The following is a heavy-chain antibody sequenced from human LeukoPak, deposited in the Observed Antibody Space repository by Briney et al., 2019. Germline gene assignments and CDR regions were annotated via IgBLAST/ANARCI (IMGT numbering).Heavy chain of an antibody. CDR3: ARDLYSSSWSVFQH. Sequence: ASVKVSCKASGYTFTGYYIHWVRHAPGQGLEWMGEINPNSGGTNYAQKFQGRVTMTRDTSISTAYMELSRPTSDVTAVYYCARDLYSSSWSVFQHWGQGTLVTVSS. V-gene: IGHV1-2*02. D-gene: IGHD6-13*01. J-gene: IGHJ1*01. CDR1: GYTFTGYY. CDR2: INPNSGGT.